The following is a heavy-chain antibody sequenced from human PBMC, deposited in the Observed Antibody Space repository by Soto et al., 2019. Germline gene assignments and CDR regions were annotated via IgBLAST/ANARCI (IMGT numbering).Heavy chain of an antibody. CDR3: AIGGGQIYYKGLDV. Sequence: GGSLRLSCAASGLFFSDYYLSWIRQAPGKALECVAYISGTGDTKYYADSVTGRFTISRDNPKNSSYLQMNSLRPEDAAVYYCAIGGGQIYYKGLDVWGQGTTVTVS. CDR2: ISGTGDTK. D-gene: IGHD3-10*01. J-gene: IGHJ6*02. CDR1: GLFFSDYY. V-gene: IGHV3-11*01.